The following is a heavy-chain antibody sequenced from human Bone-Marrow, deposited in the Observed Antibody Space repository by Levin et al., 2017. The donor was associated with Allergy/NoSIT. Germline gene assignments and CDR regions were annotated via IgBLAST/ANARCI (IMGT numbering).Heavy chain of an antibody. CDR2: INSDGSST. CDR3: VRSYYSSPDN. J-gene: IGHJ4*02. D-gene: IGHD4-11*01. Sequence: LGESLKISCAASGFTFSTYWMHWVRQPPGKGLVWVSHINSDGSSTNYADSVKGRFTISRDNAKNTLYLQMNSLRAEDTAVYYCVRSYYSSPDNWGQGTLVTVSS. V-gene: IGHV3-74*01. CDR1: GFTFSTYW.